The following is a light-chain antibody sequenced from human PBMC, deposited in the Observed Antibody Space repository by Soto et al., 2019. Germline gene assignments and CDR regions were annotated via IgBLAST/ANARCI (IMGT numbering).Light chain of an antibody. J-gene: IGKJ1*01. Sequence: DFQMTQSPSTLSASVGDRVTITCRASQNINNWVAWYQQKPGKAPKFLIYDASTLQRWVPSRFSGSGFGTEFSLTISSLQPDDFGSYYCQHTRTFGQGTKVEIK. CDR2: DAS. V-gene: IGKV1-5*01. CDR1: QNINNW. CDR3: QHTRT.